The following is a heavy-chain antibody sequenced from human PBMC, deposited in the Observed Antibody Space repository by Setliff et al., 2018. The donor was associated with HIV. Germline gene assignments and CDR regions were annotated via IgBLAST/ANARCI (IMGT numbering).Heavy chain of an antibody. CDR3: ARGWFSSSEHDTFDI. Sequence: SETLSLTCIVSGGSIISSSYYGGWIRQAPGKGLEWIGSIYYSGSTYYNPSLKSRITISADSSKNQFSLKLNSVTAADTAVYYCARGWFSSSEHDTFDIWGQGTMVTV. CDR2: IYYSGST. CDR1: GGSIISSSYY. D-gene: IGHD6-6*01. J-gene: IGHJ3*02. V-gene: IGHV4-39*01.